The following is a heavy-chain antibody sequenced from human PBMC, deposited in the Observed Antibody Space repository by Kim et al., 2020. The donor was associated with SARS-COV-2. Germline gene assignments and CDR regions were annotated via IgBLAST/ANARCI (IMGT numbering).Heavy chain of an antibody. D-gene: IGHD3-3*01. CDR1: DGSISSSRYY. V-gene: IGHV4-39*01. CDR2: FSHTAAT. Sequence: SETLSLTCSVSDGSISSSRYYWGWIRQSPGKGLEWIGSFSHTAATYYNPSLKSRVTISADASKNLFSLNLNSLTAADTAIYYCVRVAPDFWNGLDNWFDP. CDR3: VRVAPDFWNGLDNWFDP. J-gene: IGHJ5*02.